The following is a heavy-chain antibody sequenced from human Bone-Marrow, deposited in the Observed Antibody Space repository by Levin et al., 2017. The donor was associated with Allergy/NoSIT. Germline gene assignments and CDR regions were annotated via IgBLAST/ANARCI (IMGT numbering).Heavy chain of an antibody. Sequence: GESLKISCAASGFSFNTYAMHWVRQAPGKGLEWVAVISYDSTNKYYTDSVKGRFTISRDNPKNTLYLQMNSLRADDTAVYYCARTKGFCSGGHCPDYYYYGMDVWGQGTTVTVSS. D-gene: IGHD2-15*01. CDR3: ARTKGFCSGGHCPDYYYYGMDV. V-gene: IGHV3-30*04. CDR1: GFSFNTYA. CDR2: ISYDSTNK. J-gene: IGHJ6*01.